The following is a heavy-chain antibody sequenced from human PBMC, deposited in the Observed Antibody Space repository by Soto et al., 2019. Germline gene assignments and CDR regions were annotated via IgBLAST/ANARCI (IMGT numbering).Heavy chain of an antibody. J-gene: IGHJ6*03. CDR3: ARGRPLYDFWSGYSQRGYYYYMDV. Sequence: SETLSLTCAVYGGSFSGYYWSWIRQPPGKGLEWIGEINHSGSTNYNPSLKSRVTISVDTSKNQFSLKLSSVTAADTAVYYCARGRPLYDFWSGYSQRGYYYYMDVRGKGTTVTVSS. D-gene: IGHD3-3*01. CDR2: INHSGST. CDR1: GGSFSGYY. V-gene: IGHV4-34*01.